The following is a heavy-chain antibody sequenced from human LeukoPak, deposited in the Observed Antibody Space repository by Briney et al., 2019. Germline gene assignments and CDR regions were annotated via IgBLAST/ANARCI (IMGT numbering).Heavy chain of an antibody. CDR3: ARSFDF. CDR1: GFTFSSYG. CDR2: IWYDGSNK. V-gene: IGHV3-33*08. J-gene: IGHJ4*02. Sequence: GGSLRLSCAASGFTFSSYGMHWVRQAPGKGLEWVAVIWYDGSNKYYADSVKGRFTISRDNAKNSLYLQMNSVRAEDTAVYFCARSFDFWGQGTLVTVSS.